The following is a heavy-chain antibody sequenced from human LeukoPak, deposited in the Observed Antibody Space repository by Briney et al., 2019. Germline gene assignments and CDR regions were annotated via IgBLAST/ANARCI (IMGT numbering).Heavy chain of an antibody. CDR2: ISYDGSNK. J-gene: IGHJ4*02. CDR3: ARVAVAGTNLYFDY. Sequence: PGRSLRLSCAASGFTFSSYAMHWVSQAPGKGLEWVAVISYDGSNKYYADSVKGRFTISRDNSKNTLYLQMNSLRAEDTAVYYCARVAVAGTNLYFDYWGQGTLVTVSS. V-gene: IGHV3-30*04. CDR1: GFTFSSYA. D-gene: IGHD6-19*01.